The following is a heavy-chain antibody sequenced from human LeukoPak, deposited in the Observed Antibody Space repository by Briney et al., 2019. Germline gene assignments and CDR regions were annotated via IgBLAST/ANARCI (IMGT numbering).Heavy chain of an antibody. CDR1: GFTFSSYA. CDR3: AKAVAPAASLYYFDY. Sequence: RAGGSLRLSCAASGFTFSSYAMSWVRQAPGKGLEWVSAISGSGGSTYYADSVKGRFTISRDNSKNTLYLQMNSLRAEDTAVYYCAKAVAPAASLYYFDYWGQGTLVTISS. J-gene: IGHJ4*02. CDR2: ISGSGGST. D-gene: IGHD2-2*01. V-gene: IGHV3-23*01.